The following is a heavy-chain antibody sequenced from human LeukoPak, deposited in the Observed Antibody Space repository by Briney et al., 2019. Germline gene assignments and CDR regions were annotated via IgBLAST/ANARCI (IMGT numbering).Heavy chain of an antibody. CDR1: GGSFSGYY. CDR2: INHSGST. Sequence: SETLSLTCAVYGGSFSGYYWSWIRQPPGKGLEWIGEINHSGSTNYNLSLKSRVTKSVDTSKNQFSLKLSSVTAADTAVYYCARGGEWLDAFDIWGQGTMVTVSS. CDR3: ARGGEWLDAFDI. V-gene: IGHV4-34*01. J-gene: IGHJ3*02. D-gene: IGHD5-12*01.